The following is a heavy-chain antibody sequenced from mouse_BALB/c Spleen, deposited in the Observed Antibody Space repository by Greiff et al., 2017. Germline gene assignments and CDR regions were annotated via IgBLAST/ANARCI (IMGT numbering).Heavy chain of an antibody. V-gene: IGHV1-87*01. CDR1: GYTFTSYW. D-gene: IGHD2-14*01. CDR3: ARSRDRYDYYAMDY. J-gene: IGHJ4*01. Sequence: QVQLKESGAELARPGASVKLSCKASGYTFTSYWMQWVKQRPGQGLEWIGAIYPGDGDTRYTQKFKGKATLTADKSSSTAYMQLSSLASEDSAVYYCARSRDRYDYYAMDYWGQGTSVTVSS. CDR2: IYPGDGDT.